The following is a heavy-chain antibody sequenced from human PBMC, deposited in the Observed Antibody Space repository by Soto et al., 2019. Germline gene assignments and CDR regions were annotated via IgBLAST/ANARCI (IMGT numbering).Heavy chain of an antibody. D-gene: IGHD3-22*01. CDR1: GGSISSYY. J-gene: IGHJ2*01. CDR3: ASSYYYDSSGYYPAAYWYFDL. Sequence: QVQLQESGPGLVKPSETLSLTCTVSGGSISSYYWSWIRQPPGKGLEWIGYIYYSGSTNYNPSLKRRVTISVDTSKNQFSLKLSSVTAADTAVYYCASSYYYDSSGYYPAAYWYFDLWGRGTLVTVSS. V-gene: IGHV4-59*01. CDR2: IYYSGST.